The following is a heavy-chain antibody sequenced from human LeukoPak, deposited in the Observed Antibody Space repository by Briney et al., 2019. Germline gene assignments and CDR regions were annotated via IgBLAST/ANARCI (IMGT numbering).Heavy chain of an antibody. J-gene: IGHJ4*02. CDR1: GGSISSGSYY. CDR2: IYTSGST. V-gene: IGHV4-61*02. Sequence: SQTLSLTCTVSGGSISSGSYYWSWIRQPAGKGLEWIGRIYTSGSTNYNPSLKSRVTISVDTSKNQFSLKLSSVTAADTAVYYCARDRRGAGLDYWGQGTLVTVSS. CDR3: ARDRRGAGLDY. D-gene: IGHD4-17*01.